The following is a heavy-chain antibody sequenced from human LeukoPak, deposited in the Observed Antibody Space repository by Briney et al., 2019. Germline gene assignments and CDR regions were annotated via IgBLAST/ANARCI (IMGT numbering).Heavy chain of an antibody. D-gene: IGHD4-17*01. Sequence: SETLSLTCTVSGGSISSGGYYWTWIRQHPGKGLEWIGSIYYSGNTYHNPSLKSRLTISIDTSKNQFSLKLNSVTAAGTAVYYCARAPDYGGYEGGTGFDYWGQGTLVTVSS. CDR2: IYYSGNT. J-gene: IGHJ4*02. CDR3: ARAPDYGGYEGGTGFDY. CDR1: GGSISSGGYY. V-gene: IGHV4-31*03.